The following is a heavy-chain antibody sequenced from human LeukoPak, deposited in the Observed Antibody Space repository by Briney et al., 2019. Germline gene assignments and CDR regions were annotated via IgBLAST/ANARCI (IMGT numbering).Heavy chain of an antibody. D-gene: IGHD6-19*01. V-gene: IGHV3-20*04. CDR2: INWSGGNT. CDR1: GFTFDDYG. Sequence: PGGSLRLSCVASGFTFDDYGMSWVRQAPGQGLEWVSGINWSGGNTGYADSVKGRFTISRDNAKNSLYLQMNTLRAEDTALYYCARDAGYSSGRYDAFDIWGQGTLVTVSS. J-gene: IGHJ3*02. CDR3: ARDAGYSSGRYDAFDI.